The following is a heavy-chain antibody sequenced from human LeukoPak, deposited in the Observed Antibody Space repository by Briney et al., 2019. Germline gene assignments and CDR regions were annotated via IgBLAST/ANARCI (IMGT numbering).Heavy chain of an antibody. J-gene: IGHJ4*02. CDR1: GFTFSSYS. CDR2: ISSSSSYI. CDR3: ARDRRYSVYGLLEGY. V-gene: IGHV3-21*01. Sequence: GGSLRLSCAASGFTFSSYSMNWVRQAPGKGLEWVSSISSSSSYIYYADSVKGRFTISRDNAKNSLYLQMNSLRAEDTAVYYCARDRRYSVYGLLEGYWGQGTLVTVSS. D-gene: IGHD5/OR15-5a*01.